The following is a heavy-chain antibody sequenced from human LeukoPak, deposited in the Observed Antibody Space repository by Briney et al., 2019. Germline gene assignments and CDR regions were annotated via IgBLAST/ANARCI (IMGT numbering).Heavy chain of an antibody. CDR2: INSDGSST. V-gene: IGHV3-74*01. CDR3: ARVSYGGPVDY. CDR1: GFTFSSYW. D-gene: IGHD4/OR15-4a*01. Sequence: GGSLRLSCAASGFTFSSYWMHWVHQAPGKGLVWVSRINSDGSSTSYADSVKGRFTISRDNAKNTLYLQMNSLRAEDTAVYHCARVSYGGPVDYWGQGTLVTVSS. J-gene: IGHJ4*02.